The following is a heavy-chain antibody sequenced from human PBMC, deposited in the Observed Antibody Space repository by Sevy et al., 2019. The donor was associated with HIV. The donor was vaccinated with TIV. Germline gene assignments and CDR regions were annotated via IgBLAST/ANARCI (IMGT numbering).Heavy chain of an antibody. J-gene: IGHJ4*02. D-gene: IGHD2-8*01. CDR3: ARVAVEYCTNDCYHRFDH. CDR2: ISYDGVNK. V-gene: IGHV3-30-3*01. Sequence: GGSLRLSCAASGFTFHTYAVLWVRQAPGKGLEWLTLISYDGVNKYYADSVKGRFTISRDNSKNTLYLQMDSLRVEDTALYSCARVAVEYCTNDCYHRFDHWGQGTLVTVSS. CDR1: GFTFHTYA.